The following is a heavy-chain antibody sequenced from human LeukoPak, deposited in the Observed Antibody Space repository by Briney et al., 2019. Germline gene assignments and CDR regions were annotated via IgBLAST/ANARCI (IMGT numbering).Heavy chain of an antibody. J-gene: IGHJ4*02. CDR3: ARAVGTTTGLFDY. CDR2: IYYSGST. CDR1: GGSISSYY. Sequence: SETLSLTCTVSGGSISSYYWSWIRQPPGKGLEWSGYIYYSGSTNYNPSLKSRVTISVDTSKNQFSLKLSSVAAADTAVYYCARAVGTTTGLFDYWGQGALVTVSS. V-gene: IGHV4-59*08. D-gene: IGHD1-26*01.